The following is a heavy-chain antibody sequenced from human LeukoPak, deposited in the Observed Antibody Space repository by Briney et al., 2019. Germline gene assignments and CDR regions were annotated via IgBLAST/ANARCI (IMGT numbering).Heavy chain of an antibody. V-gene: IGHV3-21*01. D-gene: IGHD3-10*01. CDR2: ISSSSSYI. Sequence: GGSLRLSRAASGFTFSSYSMNWVRQAPGKGLDWVSSISSSSSYIYYAYSVSSRYTLSTDNANISLYLQMNSLRGEDTAVYYCARRLGRGWFDPWGQGTLVTVSS. CDR1: GFTFSSYS. CDR3: ARRLGRGWFDP. J-gene: IGHJ5*02.